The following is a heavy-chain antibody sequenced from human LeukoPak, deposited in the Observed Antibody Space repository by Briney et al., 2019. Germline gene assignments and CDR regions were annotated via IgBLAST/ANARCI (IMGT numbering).Heavy chain of an antibody. Sequence: GGSLRLSCAASGFTFSSYSMNWVRQAPGKGLEWASSISTSSSYIYYADSVKGRFTISRDNAKNSLYLQMNSLRAEDTAVYYCARDRTYGSGSYSFDYWGQGTLVTVSS. D-gene: IGHD3-10*01. J-gene: IGHJ4*02. CDR3: ARDRTYGSGSYSFDY. CDR2: ISTSSSYI. V-gene: IGHV3-21*04. CDR1: GFTFSSYS.